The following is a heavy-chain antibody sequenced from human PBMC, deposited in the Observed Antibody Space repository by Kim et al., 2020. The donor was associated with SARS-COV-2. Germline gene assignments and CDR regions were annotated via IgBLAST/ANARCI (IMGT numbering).Heavy chain of an antibody. D-gene: IGHD2-15*01. V-gene: IGHV3-9*01. J-gene: IGHJ4*02. CDR3: AKDIGYGGNLIDY. Sequence: GAAASVKGRFTITSDNAKNSLNLQMNSLRAEDTALYYCAKDIGYGGNLIDYWGQGTLVTVSS.